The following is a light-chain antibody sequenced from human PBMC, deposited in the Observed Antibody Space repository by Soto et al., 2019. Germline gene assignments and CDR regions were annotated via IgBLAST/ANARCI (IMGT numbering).Light chain of an antibody. V-gene: IGKV1-39*01. J-gene: IGKJ1*01. CDR1: QSIASY. CDR2: ATS. Sequence: DIQMTQSPSSLSAFVGDRVTITCRASQSIASYLNWYQQKPGKAPKLLIFATSSLQSGVPSRFSGSGSGTDFTLIISSLQPEDFATYYCQQSHSTPRTFGQGTKVEIK. CDR3: QQSHSTPRT.